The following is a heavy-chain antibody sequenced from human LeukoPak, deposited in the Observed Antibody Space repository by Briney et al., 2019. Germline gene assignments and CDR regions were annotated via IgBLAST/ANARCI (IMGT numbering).Heavy chain of an antibody. CDR1: GFIFSNYG. J-gene: IGHJ4*02. V-gene: IGHV3-33*01. CDR3: ARADCSSSGCPSKFDY. CDR2: IWYDGSRK. Sequence: PGGSLRLSCVASGFIFSNYGLHWVRQAPGKGLEWAAVIWYDGSRKYYADSVKGRFTISRDDSKNTLYLQMNSLRVEDTAVYYCARADCSSSGCPSKFDYWGQGTLVTVSS. D-gene: IGHD2-2*01.